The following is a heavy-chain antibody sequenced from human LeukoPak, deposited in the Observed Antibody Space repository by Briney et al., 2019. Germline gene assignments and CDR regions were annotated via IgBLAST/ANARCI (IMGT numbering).Heavy chain of an antibody. CDR2: ISSNGGST. Sequence: GGSLRLSCSASGFTFSSYAMHWVRQAPGKGLEYVSAISSNGGSTYYADSVKGRFTISRDNSKNTLYLQMSSLRAEDTAVYYRVKDAITMVRGVIFDAFDIWGQGTMVTVSS. D-gene: IGHD3-10*01. CDR1: GFTFSSYA. V-gene: IGHV3-64D*06. CDR3: VKDAITMVRGVIFDAFDI. J-gene: IGHJ3*02.